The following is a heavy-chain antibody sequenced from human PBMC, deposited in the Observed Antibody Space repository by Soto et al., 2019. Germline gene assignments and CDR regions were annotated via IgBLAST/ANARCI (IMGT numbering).Heavy chain of an antibody. CDR2: IASDGSST. Sequence: GGSLRLSCAASGFTFSSSWMHWVRQTPGKGLVWVSRIASDGSSTSYADSAKGRSTISRDNAKNTLYLQMNSLRAEDTAVYYCAREYSSSRYFDYWGQGTLVTVSS. V-gene: IGHV3-74*01. CDR3: AREYSSSRYFDY. J-gene: IGHJ4*02. CDR1: GFTFSSSW. D-gene: IGHD6-6*01.